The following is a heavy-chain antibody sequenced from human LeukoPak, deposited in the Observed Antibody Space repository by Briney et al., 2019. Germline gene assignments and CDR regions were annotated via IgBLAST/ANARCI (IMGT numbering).Heavy chain of an antibody. Sequence: PPQTLSLTCTVSGGSLTSSSYYWGWIRHPPGNGLEGIGSIYYSGSTYYNPSLKSRVTISVDTSKNQFSLKLSSVTAADTAVYYCAGIIDYSKSSYGMDVWGQGTTVTVSS. D-gene: IGHD4-11*01. CDR3: AGIIDYSKSSYGMDV. CDR2: IYYSGST. V-gene: IGHV4-39*01. CDR1: GGSLTSSSYY. J-gene: IGHJ6*02.